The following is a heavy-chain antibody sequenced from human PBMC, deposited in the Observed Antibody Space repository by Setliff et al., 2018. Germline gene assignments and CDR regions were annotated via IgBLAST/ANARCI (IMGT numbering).Heavy chain of an antibody. Sequence: SETLSLTCAVSGGSISSGGYSWSWIRQPPGKGLEWIGYIYHSGSTYYNPSLKSRVTISVDTSKNQVSLKLSSVTAADTALYYCTVYNTGSSKDHYWGQGTPVTVSS. D-gene: IGHD2-8*02. CDR1: GGSISSGGYS. V-gene: IGHV4-30-2*01. J-gene: IGHJ4*02. CDR2: IYHSGST. CDR3: TVYNTGSSKDHY.